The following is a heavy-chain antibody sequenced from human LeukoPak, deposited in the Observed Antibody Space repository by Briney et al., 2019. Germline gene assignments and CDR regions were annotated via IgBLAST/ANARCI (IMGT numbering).Heavy chain of an antibody. J-gene: IGHJ4*02. Sequence: GGSLRLSCAASGFTFSSFAMSWVRQAPGKGLGWVSTISGSGGSTNYADSVKVRFTFSRDNSKNTLYLQMNTLRAEDTAVYYCAKDLPDYGDYIEGYWGQGALVTVSS. CDR1: GFTFSSFA. CDR3: AKDLPDYGDYIEGY. CDR2: ISGSGGST. V-gene: IGHV3-23*01. D-gene: IGHD4-17*01.